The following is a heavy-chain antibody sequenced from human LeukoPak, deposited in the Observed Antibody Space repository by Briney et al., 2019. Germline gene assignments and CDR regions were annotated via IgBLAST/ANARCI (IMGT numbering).Heavy chain of an antibody. CDR1: GYTFTGYY. CDR2: INPNSGGT. J-gene: IGHJ4*02. D-gene: IGHD2-2*02. CDR3: ARDLEGYCSSTSCYSFDY. V-gene: IGHV1-2*04. Sequence: ASVKVSCKASGYTFTGYYMYWVRQAPGQGLEWMGWINPNSGGTNYAQKFQGWVTMTRDTSISTAYMELSRLRSDDTAVYYCARDLEGYCSSTSCYSFDYWGQGTLVTVSS.